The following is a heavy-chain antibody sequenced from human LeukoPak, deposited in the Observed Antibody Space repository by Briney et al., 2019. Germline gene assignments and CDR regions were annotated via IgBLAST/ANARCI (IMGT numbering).Heavy chain of an antibody. Sequence: GGSLRLSCSASGFTFSSYAMHWVRQAPGKGLEWVAFISYDGNNQYYADSVKGRFTISRDNSKNTLYLQMNNLRAEDTAIYYCARVGSRYCSGANCYDGFWGQGTLVSVSS. V-gene: IGHV3-30-3*01. D-gene: IGHD2-15*01. CDR1: GFTFSSYA. J-gene: IGHJ4*02. CDR2: ISYDGNNQ. CDR3: ARVGSRYCSGANCYDGF.